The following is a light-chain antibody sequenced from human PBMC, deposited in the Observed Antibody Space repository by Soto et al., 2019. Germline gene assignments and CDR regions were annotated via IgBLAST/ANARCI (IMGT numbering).Light chain of an antibody. CDR1: TGAVTSHYY. CDR3: LLYYGGAWE. Sequence: QAVVTQEPSQTVFPGGTGTLTCRSSTGAVTSHYYTNCFQQKPGQVPRALIYSTNNKYSWTPARFSGSLLGGKAGLTLSGVKPEDEAEYYCLLYYGGAWEFGGRTTVNVL. J-gene: IGLJ3*02. V-gene: IGLV7-43*01. CDR2: STN.